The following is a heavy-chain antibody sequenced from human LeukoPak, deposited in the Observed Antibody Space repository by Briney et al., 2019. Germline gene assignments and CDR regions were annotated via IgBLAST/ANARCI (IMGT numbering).Heavy chain of an antibody. V-gene: IGHV3-20*01. Sequence: PGGSLRLSCAASGFTFDDYGMSWVRQAPGKGLEWVSGINWNGGSTGYADSVKGRFTISRDNAKNSLYLQMNSLRAEDTALYHCARGRGLEHQHYFDYWGQGTLVTVSS. J-gene: IGHJ4*02. CDR2: INWNGGST. CDR1: GFTFDDYG. CDR3: ARGRGLEHQHYFDY. D-gene: IGHD2-21*01.